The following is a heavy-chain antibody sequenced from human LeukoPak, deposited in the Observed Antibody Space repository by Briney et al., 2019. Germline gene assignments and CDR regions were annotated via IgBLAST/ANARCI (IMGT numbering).Heavy chain of an antibody. J-gene: IGHJ6*02. Sequence: VASVRVSCKASGYTFTYRYLHWVRQAPGQALEWMGWITPFNGNTNYAQKFQDRVTITRDRSMSTAYMELSSLRSEDTAMYYCASCFRGGDCYLYGMDVWGQGTTVTVSS. CDR3: ASCFRGGDCYLYGMDV. CDR2: ITPFNGNT. D-gene: IGHD2-21*02. V-gene: IGHV1-45*02. CDR1: GYTFTYRY.